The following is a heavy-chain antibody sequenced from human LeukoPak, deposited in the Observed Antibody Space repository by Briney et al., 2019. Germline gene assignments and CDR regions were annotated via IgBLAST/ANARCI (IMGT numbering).Heavy chain of an antibody. J-gene: IGHJ6*04. CDR2: IYYSGST. CDR3: AKNNFGDYASV. V-gene: IGHV4-39*07. D-gene: IGHD4-17*01. CDR1: GGSISSSSYY. Sequence: PSETLSLTCTVSGGSISSSSYYWGWIRQPPGKGLEWIGSIYYSGSTYYNPSLKSRVTISVDTAKNQFSLKLASVTAADTAVYFCAKNNFGDYASVWGKGTTVTVSS.